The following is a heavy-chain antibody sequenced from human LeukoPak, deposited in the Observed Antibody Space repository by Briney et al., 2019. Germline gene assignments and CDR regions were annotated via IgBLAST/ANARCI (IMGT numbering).Heavy chain of an antibody. J-gene: IGHJ6*03. V-gene: IGHV4-59*01. Sequence: SETLSLTCTVSGGSISSYYWSWIRQPPGKGLEWIGYIYYSGSTNYKPSLKSRATISVDTSKNQFSLKLSSVTAADTAVYYCARVEEGYGSGRRENYYYYYMDVWGKGTTVTISS. CDR2: IYYSGST. D-gene: IGHD3-10*01. CDR1: GGSISSYY. CDR3: ARVEEGYGSGRRENYYYYYMDV.